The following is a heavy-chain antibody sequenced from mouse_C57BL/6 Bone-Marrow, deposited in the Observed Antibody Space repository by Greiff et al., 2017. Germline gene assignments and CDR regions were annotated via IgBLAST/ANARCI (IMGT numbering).Heavy chain of an antibody. CDR2: IYPRDGST. CDR3: ARWSYDYGTGWFAY. Sequence: QVQLQQSGPELVKPGASVKLSCKASGYTFTSYDINWVKQRPGQGLEWIGWIYPRDGSTKYNEKFKGKATLTVDTSSSTAYMELHSLTSEDSAVYFCARWSYDYGTGWFAYRGQGTLVTVSA. V-gene: IGHV1-85*01. CDR1: GYTFTSYD. J-gene: IGHJ3*01. D-gene: IGHD2-4*01.